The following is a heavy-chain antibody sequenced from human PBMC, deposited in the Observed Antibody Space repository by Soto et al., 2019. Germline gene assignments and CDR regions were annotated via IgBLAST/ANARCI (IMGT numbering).Heavy chain of an antibody. CDR1: GGSFSGYY. CDR2: INHSGST. V-gene: IGHV4-34*01. D-gene: IGHD5-12*01. J-gene: IGHJ4*02. Sequence: PSETLSLTCAVYGGSFSGYYWSWIRQPPGKGLEWIGEINHSGSTNYNPSLKSRVTISVDTSKNQFSLKPSSVTAADTAVCYCRLATIKDYWGQGTLVTVSS. CDR3: RLATIKDY.